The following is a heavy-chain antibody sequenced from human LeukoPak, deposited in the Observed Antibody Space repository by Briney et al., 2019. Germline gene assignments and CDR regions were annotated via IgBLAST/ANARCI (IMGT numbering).Heavy chain of an antibody. CDR3: AKAPVTSCRGAFCYPFDY. CDR1: GLSLNSYA. D-gene: IGHD2-21*01. Sequence: GGSLRLSCTASGLSLNSYAMSWVRQVPGKGLEWVSASSNDGKWYAESVRGRFTISRDTSKNTVYLQMNSLRVEDAGVYYCAKAPVTSCRGAFCYPFDYWGHGTLVTVS. J-gene: IGHJ4*01. CDR2: SSNDGK. V-gene: IGHV3-23*01.